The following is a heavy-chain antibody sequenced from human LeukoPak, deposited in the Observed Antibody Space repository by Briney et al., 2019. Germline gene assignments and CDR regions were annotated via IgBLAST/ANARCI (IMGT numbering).Heavy chain of an antibody. J-gene: IGHJ5*02. CDR2: FYYSGST. CDR1: GGSISSYS. CDR3: ASHGYCSSTSCPRAINWFDP. Sequence: SETLSLTCTVSGGSISSYSWSWIRQPPGKGLEWIGYFYYSGSTNYNPSLKSRVTISVDTSKNQFSLKLSSVTAADTAVYYCASHGYCSSTSCPRAINWFDPWGQGTLVTVSS. V-gene: IGHV4-59*12. D-gene: IGHD2-2*03.